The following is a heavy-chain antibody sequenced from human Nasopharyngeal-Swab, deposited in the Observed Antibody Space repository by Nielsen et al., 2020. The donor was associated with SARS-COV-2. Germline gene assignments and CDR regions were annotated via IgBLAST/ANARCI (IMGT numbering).Heavy chain of an antibody. J-gene: IGHJ5*02. V-gene: IGHV3-30-3*01. Sequence: GESLKISCAASGFTFSSYAVHWVRQAPGKGLEWVAVISYDGSNKYYADSVKGRFTISRDNSKNTLYLQMNSLRAEDTAVYYCARGGPDYGDYDGFDPWGQGTLVTVSS. CDR1: GFTFSSYA. CDR2: ISYDGSNK. CDR3: ARGGPDYGDYDGFDP. D-gene: IGHD4-17*01.